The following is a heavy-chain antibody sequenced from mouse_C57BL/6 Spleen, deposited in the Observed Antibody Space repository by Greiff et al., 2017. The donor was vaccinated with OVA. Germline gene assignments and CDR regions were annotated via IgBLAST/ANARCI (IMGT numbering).Heavy chain of an antibody. CDR3: ARESGTVYYAMDY. CDR1: GYTFTSYW. CDR2: IYPSDSEP. Sequence: VQLQQSGAELVRPGSSVKLSCKASGYTFTSYWMDWVKQRPGQGLEWIGNIYPSDSEPHYNQKFKDKATLPVDKSSSTAYMQLSSLTSEDSEVYDGARESGTVYYAMDYWGQGTSVTVSS. J-gene: IGHJ4*01. D-gene: IGHD1-3*01. V-gene: IGHV1-61*01.